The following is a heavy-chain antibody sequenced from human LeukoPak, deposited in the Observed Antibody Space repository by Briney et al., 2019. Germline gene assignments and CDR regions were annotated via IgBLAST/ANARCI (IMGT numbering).Heavy chain of an antibody. CDR2: ISYSVST. CDR1: GDSISRHY. Sequence: SETLSLTCSVSGDSISRHYWIWIRQPPGKGLEWIGCISYSVSTRSHTPFQSRVTISHEMSKTPFSLQLTSVTAGDTAVYYCTRLLNNDNAGDPHTFDIWGPGTMVTLS. D-gene: IGHD4-17*01. CDR3: TRLLNNDNAGDPHTFDI. V-gene: IGHV4-59*08. J-gene: IGHJ3*02.